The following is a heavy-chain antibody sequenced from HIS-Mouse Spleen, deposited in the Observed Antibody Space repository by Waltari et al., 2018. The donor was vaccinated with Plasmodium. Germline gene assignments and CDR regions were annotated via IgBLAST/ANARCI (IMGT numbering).Heavy chain of an antibody. D-gene: IGHD6-6*01. V-gene: IGHV3-53*01. J-gene: IGHJ3*02. CDR1: ELTCSRHD. CDR2: IYSGGST. Sequence: EVQLVESGVGLIQPGGSVRRSCAASELTCSRHDRRWVCQGPGKGLEWVSVIYSGGSTYYADSVKGRFTIARDNSKNTLYLQMNSLRAEDTAVYYCARGMKSSSSAFDIWGQGTMVTVSS. CDR3: ARGMKSSSSAFDI.